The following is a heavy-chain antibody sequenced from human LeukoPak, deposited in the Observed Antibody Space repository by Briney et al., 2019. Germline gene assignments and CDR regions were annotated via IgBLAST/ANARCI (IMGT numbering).Heavy chain of an antibody. Sequence: GGSLRLSCAASGFTFDDYAMHWVRQAPGKGLEWVSLISWDGGSTYYADSVKGRFTISRDNSKNSLYLQMNSLRAEDTALYYCAKERDGVAGNLHFDYWGQGTLVTVSS. CDR3: AKERDGVAGNLHFDY. D-gene: IGHD2-8*01. J-gene: IGHJ4*02. V-gene: IGHV3-43D*03. CDR1: GFTFDDYA. CDR2: ISWDGGST.